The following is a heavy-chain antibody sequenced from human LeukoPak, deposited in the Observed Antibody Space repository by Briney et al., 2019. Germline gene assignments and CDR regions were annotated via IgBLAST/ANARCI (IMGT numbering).Heavy chain of an antibody. Sequence: GGSLRLSCTASGFTFSSYAMSWVRQAPGKGLEWVSAISGSGGSAYYADSVKGRFTISRDNSKNTLYLQMNSLRAEDTAVYYCAKYTDYGGNCDYWGQGTLVTVSS. CDR1: GFTFSSYA. J-gene: IGHJ4*02. V-gene: IGHV3-23*01. D-gene: IGHD4-23*01. CDR2: ISGSGGSA. CDR3: AKYTDYGGNCDY.